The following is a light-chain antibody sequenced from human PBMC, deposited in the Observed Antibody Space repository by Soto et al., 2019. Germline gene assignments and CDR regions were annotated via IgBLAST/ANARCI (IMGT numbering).Light chain of an antibody. V-gene: IGLV2-8*01. Sequence: QSVLTQPPSASGSPGQSVTISCTGTSSDVGYYDYVSWYQQHPGKAPKLMIYEVSKRPSGVPDRFSGSKSGNTASLTVSGLQAEDEDDYYCSSYAGSNNLVFGGGTKLTVL. CDR1: SSDVGYYDY. CDR3: SSYAGSNNLV. CDR2: EVS. J-gene: IGLJ2*01.